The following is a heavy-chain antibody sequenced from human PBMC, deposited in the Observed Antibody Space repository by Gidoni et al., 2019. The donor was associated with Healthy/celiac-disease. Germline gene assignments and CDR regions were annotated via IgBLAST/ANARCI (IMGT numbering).Heavy chain of an antibody. CDR3: ARLVSSSWFFDY. D-gene: IGHD6-13*01. Sequence: QVQLHESGPGLVKPAQTLSLTCTFTGGSISSGSYYWSWIRQPAGKGLEWIGSIYTRGSTNYNPSLKSRVTISVDTSKNQFSLKLSSVTAADTAVYYCARLVSSSWFFDYWGQGTLVTVSS. V-gene: IGHV4-61*02. CDR2: IYTRGST. CDR1: GGSISSGSYY. J-gene: IGHJ4*02.